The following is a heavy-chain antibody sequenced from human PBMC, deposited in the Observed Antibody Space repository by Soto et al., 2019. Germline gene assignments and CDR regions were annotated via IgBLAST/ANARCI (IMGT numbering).Heavy chain of an antibody. V-gene: IGHV1-3*01. J-gene: IGHJ6*02. CDR3: ARDIRSITIFGVVHPFYGMDV. D-gene: IGHD3-3*01. CDR1: GYTFTSYA. CDR2: INAGNGNT. Sequence: ASVKVSCKASGYTFTSYAMHWVRQAPGQRLEWMGWINAGNGNTKYSQKFQGRVTITRDTSASTAYMELSSLRSEDTAVYYCARDIRSITIFGVVHPFYGMDVWGQGTTVTVSS.